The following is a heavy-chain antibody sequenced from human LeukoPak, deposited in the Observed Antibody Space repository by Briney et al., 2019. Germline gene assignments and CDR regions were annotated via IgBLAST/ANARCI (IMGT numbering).Heavy chain of an antibody. D-gene: IGHD1-26*01. J-gene: IGHJ4*02. CDR3: ARDGARYYFDY. Sequence: GGSLRLSCAASGFTFSSYAMHWVRQAPGKGLEWVAVISYDGGNKYYADSVKGRFTISRDNSKNTLYLQMNSLRAEDTAVYYCARDGARYYFDYWGQGTLVTVSS. CDR1: GFTFSSYA. V-gene: IGHV3-30-3*01. CDR2: ISYDGGNK.